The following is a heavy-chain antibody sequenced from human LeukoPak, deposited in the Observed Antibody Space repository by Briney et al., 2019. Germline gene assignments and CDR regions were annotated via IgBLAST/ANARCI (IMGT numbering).Heavy chain of an antibody. J-gene: IGHJ4*02. Sequence: PGGSLRLSCAASGFTFSSYPMSWVRQAPGKGLEWVSAISGSGGSTYYADSVKGRFTISRDNSKNTLYLQMNSLRAEDTAVYYCAKHGTDYYDSSGYYYDHWGQGTLVTVSS. CDR3: AKHGTDYYDSSGYYYDH. D-gene: IGHD3-22*01. CDR2: ISGSGGST. V-gene: IGHV3-23*01. CDR1: GFTFSSYP.